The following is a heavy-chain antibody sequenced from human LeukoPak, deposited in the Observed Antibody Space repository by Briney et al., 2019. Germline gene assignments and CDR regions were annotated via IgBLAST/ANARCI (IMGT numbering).Heavy chain of an antibody. Sequence: GGSLRLSCAASGFTFSSYWMSWVRQAPGKGLEWVAVISYDGSNKYYADSVKGRFTISRDNSKNTLYLQMNSLRAEDTAVYYCARDSCEYSSSCQFDYWGQGTLVTVSS. J-gene: IGHJ4*02. CDR2: ISYDGSNK. CDR1: GFTFSSYW. V-gene: IGHV3-30*03. CDR3: ARDSCEYSSSCQFDY. D-gene: IGHD6-13*01.